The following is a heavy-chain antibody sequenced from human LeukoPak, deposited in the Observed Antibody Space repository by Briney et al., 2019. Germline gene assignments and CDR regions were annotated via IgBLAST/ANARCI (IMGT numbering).Heavy chain of an antibody. Sequence: GGSLRLSCAASGFTFSSYSMNWVRQAPGKGLEWVSYISSSSSTIYYAVSVKGRFTISRDNSKNTLYLQMNSLRAEDTAVYYCARDYSSGWYGDGYWGQGTLVTVSS. CDR3: ARDYSSGWYGDGY. V-gene: IGHV3-48*01. D-gene: IGHD6-19*01. CDR1: GFTFSSYS. J-gene: IGHJ4*02. CDR2: ISSSSSTI.